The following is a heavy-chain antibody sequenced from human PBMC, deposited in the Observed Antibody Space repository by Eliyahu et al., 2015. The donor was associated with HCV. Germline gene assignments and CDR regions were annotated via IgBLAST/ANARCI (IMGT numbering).Heavy chain of an antibody. J-gene: IGHJ4*02. D-gene: IGHD2-15*01. CDR2: ISYDGSNK. CDR1: GFTFSSYG. V-gene: IGHV3-30*18. CDR3: AKDSACSGGSCQGYFDY. Sequence: QVQLVESGGGVVQPGRSLRLSCAASGFTFSSYGMXWVRQAPGKGLEWVAVISYDGSNKYYADSVKGRFTISRDNSKNTLYLQMNSLRAEDTAVYYCAKDSACSGGSCQGYFDYWGQGTLVTVSS.